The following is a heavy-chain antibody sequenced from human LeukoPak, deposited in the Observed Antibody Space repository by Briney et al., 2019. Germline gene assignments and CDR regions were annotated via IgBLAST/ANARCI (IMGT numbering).Heavy chain of an antibody. V-gene: IGHV7-4-1*02. Sequence: ASVKVSCKASRYTFTSYAMNWVRQAPGQGLEWMGWINTNTGNPTYAQGFTGRFVFSLDTSVSTAYLQISSLKAEDTAVYYCARDIGSGWTYYYGMDVWGQGTTVTVSS. CDR1: RYTFTSYA. CDR3: ARDIGSGWTYYYGMDV. J-gene: IGHJ6*02. D-gene: IGHD6-19*01. CDR2: INTNTGNP.